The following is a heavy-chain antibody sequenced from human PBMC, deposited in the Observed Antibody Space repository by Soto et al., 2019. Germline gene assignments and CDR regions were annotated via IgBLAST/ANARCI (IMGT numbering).Heavy chain of an antibody. D-gene: IGHD3-9*01. J-gene: IGHJ4*02. Sequence: PGGSLRLSCAASGFTFSSYSMNWVRQAPGKGLEWVSSISSSSSYIYYADSVKGRFTISRDNAKNSLYLQMNSLRAEDTAVYYCARAMAVLRYFDWFPPFDYWGQGTLVTVYS. CDR2: ISSSSSYI. CDR3: ARAMAVLRYFDWFPPFDY. CDR1: GFTFSSYS. V-gene: IGHV3-21*01.